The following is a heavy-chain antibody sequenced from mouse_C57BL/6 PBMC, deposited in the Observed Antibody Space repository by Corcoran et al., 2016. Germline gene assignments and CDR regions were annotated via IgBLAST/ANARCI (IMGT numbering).Heavy chain of an antibody. Sequence: QIQLVQSGPELKKPGETVKISCKASGYTFTTYGMSWVKQAPGKGLKWMGWINTYSGVPTYADDFKGRFAFSLETSASTAYLQINNLKNEDTATYFCASTVVATRYFDVWGTGTTVTVSS. CDR1: GYTFTTYG. CDR3: ASTVVATRYFDV. V-gene: IGHV9-3*01. D-gene: IGHD1-1*01. CDR2: INTYSGVP. J-gene: IGHJ1*03.